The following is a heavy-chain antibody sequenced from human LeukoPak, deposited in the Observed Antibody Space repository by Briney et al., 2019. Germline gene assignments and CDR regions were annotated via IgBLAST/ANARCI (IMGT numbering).Heavy chain of an antibody. V-gene: IGHV4-39*07. CDR2: IHYSGRT. J-gene: IGHJ4*02. CDR1: GGSISSSAYH. Sequence: PSETLSLTCTVSGGSISSSAYHWGWIRQPPGKGLEWIGSIHYSGRTYYNPSLKSRVTISVDTSKNQFSLKLSSVTAADTAVYYCARGSLWFGELRYWGQGPLVTVSS. CDR3: ARGSLWFGELRY. D-gene: IGHD3-10*01.